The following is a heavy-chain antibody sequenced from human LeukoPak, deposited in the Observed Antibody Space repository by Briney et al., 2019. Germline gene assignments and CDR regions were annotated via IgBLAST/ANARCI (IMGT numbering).Heavy chain of an antibody. J-gene: IGHJ4*02. D-gene: IGHD5/OR15-5a*01. CDR2: INHSGST. CDR3: ARVVYASFDY. V-gene: IGHV4-34*01. Sequence: GSLRLSCAASGFTFSSYAMSWIRQPPGKGLEWIGEINHSGSTNYNPPLKSRVTISVDTSKNQFSLKLSSVTAADTAVYYCARVVYASFDYWGQGTLVTVSS. CDR1: GFTFSSYA.